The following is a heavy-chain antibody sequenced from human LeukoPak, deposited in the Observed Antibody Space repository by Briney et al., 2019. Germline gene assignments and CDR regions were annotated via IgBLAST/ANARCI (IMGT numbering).Heavy chain of an antibody. V-gene: IGHV3-74*01. CDR3: ARGPKGTVVRDGFWFDP. Sequence: PGGSLRLSCAASGFTFSSYWMHWVRQAPGKGLVWVSRINSDGSSTSYADSVKGRFTISRDNAKNTLYLQMNSLRAEDTAVYYCARGPKGTVVRDGFWFDPWGQGTLVTVSS. CDR2: INSDGSST. CDR1: GFTFSSYW. D-gene: IGHD4-23*01. J-gene: IGHJ5*02.